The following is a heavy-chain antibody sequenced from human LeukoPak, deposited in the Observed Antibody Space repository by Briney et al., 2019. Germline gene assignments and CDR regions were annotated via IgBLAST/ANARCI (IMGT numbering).Heavy chain of an antibody. J-gene: IGHJ4*02. V-gene: IGHV3-7*05. CDR1: GFTFSNYW. Sequence: GGSLRLSCASSGFTFSNYWMSWVRQAPGKGLEWVAHINQDGSEKYYVDSVKGRFTISRDNAKNSLYLQMNSLRAEDTAVYYCARLLYSSRLFDYWGQGTLVTVSS. CDR3: ARLLYSSRLFDY. CDR2: INQDGSEK. D-gene: IGHD6-13*01.